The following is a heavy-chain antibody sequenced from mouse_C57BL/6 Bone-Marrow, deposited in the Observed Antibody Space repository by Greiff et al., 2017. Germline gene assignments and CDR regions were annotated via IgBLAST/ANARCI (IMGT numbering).Heavy chain of an antibody. V-gene: IGHV2-2*01. CDR3: DY. J-gene: IGHJ2*01. CDR2: IWNGGST. CDR1: GFSLTSYG. Sequence: VHLVESGPGLVQPSPSLSITCTVSGFSLTSYGVHWVRQSPGKGLEWLGVIWNGGSTDYNAAFISRLSISKDNSKSQVFFKMNSLQADDTAGRHFDYWGRGTTLTVSS.